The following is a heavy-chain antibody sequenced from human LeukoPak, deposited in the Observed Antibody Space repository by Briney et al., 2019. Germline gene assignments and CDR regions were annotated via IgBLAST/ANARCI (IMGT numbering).Heavy chain of an antibody. D-gene: IGHD7-27*01. J-gene: IGHJ4*02. Sequence: PSETPSLTCAVSGYSISSGYYWGWIRQPPGKGLEWFGSIYYSGSTYYNPSPKSRVTISVDTSKNQFSLKLSSVTAADTAVYYCARQNWDYLPSIFDYWGQGTLVTVSS. V-gene: IGHV4-38-2*01. CDR1: GYSISSGYY. CDR2: IYYSGST. CDR3: ARQNWDYLPSIFDY.